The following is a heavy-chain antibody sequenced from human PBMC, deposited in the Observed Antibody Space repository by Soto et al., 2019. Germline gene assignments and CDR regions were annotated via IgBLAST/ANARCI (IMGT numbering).Heavy chain of an antibody. V-gene: IGHV5-51*01. CDR3: VLKQKKPGVNN. CDR1: VCSFIRFW. Sequence: PLESLKISCMGSVCSFIRFWVGGVSQMRGRGLEWLVVSYAGECDTRYSPSFQGQVTISADKSINTAYRQWSSLKASDTDMYYSVLKQKKPGVNNWGQGTLVSGYS. D-gene: IGHD2-15*01. CDR2: SYAGECDT. J-gene: IGHJ4*02.